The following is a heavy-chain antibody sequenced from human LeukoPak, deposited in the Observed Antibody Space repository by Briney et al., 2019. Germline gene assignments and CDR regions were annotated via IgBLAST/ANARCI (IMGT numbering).Heavy chain of an antibody. V-gene: IGHV5-51*01. CDR3: ARRVSVTTVTRRTEHNWFDP. CDR2: IYPGDSDT. J-gene: IGHJ5*02. D-gene: IGHD4-17*01. CDR1: GYSFTSYW. Sequence: GVSLQISCKGSGYSFTSYWIGWVRQMPGKGLEWMGIIYPGDSDTRYSPSFQGQVTISADKSISTAYLQWSSLKASDTAMYYCARRVSVTTVTRRTEHNWFDPWGQGTLVTVSS.